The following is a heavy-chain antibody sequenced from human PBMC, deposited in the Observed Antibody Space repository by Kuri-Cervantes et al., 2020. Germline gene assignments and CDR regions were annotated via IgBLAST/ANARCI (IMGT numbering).Heavy chain of an antibody. CDR1: GGSFSGYY. J-gene: IGHJ5*02. Sequence: SETLSLTCAVYGGSFSGYYWSWIRQPPGKGLEWIGEINHSGSTNYNPSLKSRVTISVDTSKNQFSLKLSSVTAADTAVYYCARVGGEGTLLSWFDPWGQGTLVTVSS. D-gene: IGHD3-16*01. CDR3: ARVGGEGTLLSWFDP. CDR2: INHSGST. V-gene: IGHV4-34*01.